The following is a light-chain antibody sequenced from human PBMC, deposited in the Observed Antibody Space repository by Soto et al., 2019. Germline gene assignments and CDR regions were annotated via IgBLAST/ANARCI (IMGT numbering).Light chain of an antibody. CDR2: EVS. CDR1: ISDVGGYNY. V-gene: IGLV2-8*01. Sequence: QSALTQPPSASGSPGQSVTISCTGTISDVGGYNYVSWYLQHPGKAPKLMIYEVSKRPSRVPDRFSGSKSGNTASLTISGLQAEDEADYYCASYTSSSTSVIFGRGTKLTVL. CDR3: ASYTSSSTSVI. J-gene: IGLJ2*01.